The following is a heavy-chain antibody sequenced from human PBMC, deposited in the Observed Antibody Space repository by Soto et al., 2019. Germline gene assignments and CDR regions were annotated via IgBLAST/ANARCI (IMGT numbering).Heavy chain of an antibody. J-gene: IGHJ4*02. CDR1: GFTFSTYG. CDR2: ISSDGNDK. D-gene: IGHD3-10*01. V-gene: IGHV3-30*18. Sequence: GGSLRLSCAASGFTFSTYGMHWVRQAPGKGLERVAVISSDGNDKYHADSVKGRFTISRENSKNTLFLQMNSLRAEDTAIYYCAKDSGRGSADYYFDYWGQGTLVTVSS. CDR3: AKDSGRGSADYYFDY.